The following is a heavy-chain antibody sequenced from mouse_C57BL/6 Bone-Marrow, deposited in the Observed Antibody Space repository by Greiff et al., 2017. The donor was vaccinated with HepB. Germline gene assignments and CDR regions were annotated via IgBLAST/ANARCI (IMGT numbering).Heavy chain of an antibody. V-gene: IGHV1-64*01. Sequence: VQLQQPGAELVKPGASVKLSCKASGYTFTSYWMHWVKQRPGQGLEWIGMIHPNSGSTNYNEKLKSKATLTVDKSSSTAYMQLSSLTSEDSAVYYCARSGRRNAMDYWGQGTSVTVSS. CDR2: IHPNSGST. CDR3: ARSGRRNAMDY. J-gene: IGHJ4*01. D-gene: IGHD3-1*01. CDR1: GYTFTSYW.